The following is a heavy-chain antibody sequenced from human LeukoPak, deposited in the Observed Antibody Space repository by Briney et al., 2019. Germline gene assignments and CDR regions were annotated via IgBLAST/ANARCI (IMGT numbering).Heavy chain of an antibody. D-gene: IGHD4-17*01. V-gene: IGHV1-18*01. CDR3: AREAVTTVFDY. Sequence: WMAWISAYNGNTNYAQKLQGRVTMTTETSTSTAYMELRSLRSDDTAVYYCAREAVTTVFDYWGQGTLVTVSS. J-gene: IGHJ4*02. CDR2: ISAYNGNT.